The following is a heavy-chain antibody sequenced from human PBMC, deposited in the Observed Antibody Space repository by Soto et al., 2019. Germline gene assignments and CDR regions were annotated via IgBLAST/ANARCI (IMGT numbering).Heavy chain of an antibody. CDR1: GFTFSTYA. Sequence: LXLSCAASGFTFSTYAMHWFRQAPGKGLEWVAVISYDGSSKYYADSVKGRFTISRDNSKNKLYLRMNSLRAEDTAVYYCARAVGDYDSSGYYYDFWGQGTLVNVYS. CDR3: ARAVGDYDSSGYYYDF. V-gene: IGHV3-30-3*01. J-gene: IGHJ4*02. CDR2: ISYDGSSK. D-gene: IGHD3-22*01.